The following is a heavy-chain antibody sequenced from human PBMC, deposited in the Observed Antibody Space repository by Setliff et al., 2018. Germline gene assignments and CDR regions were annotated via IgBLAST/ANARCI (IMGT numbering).Heavy chain of an antibody. CDR3: ARRETYYNFWSGYFDY. D-gene: IGHD3-3*01. CDR1: GGSFSGYY. CDR2: INHSGSS. J-gene: IGHJ4*02. Sequence: SETLSLTCAVYGGSFSGYYWTWIRQPPGKGLEWIGEINHSGSSNYNPSLKSRVTISVDTSKNQFSLNLSSVTAADTAVYYCARRETYYNFWSGYFDYWGQGTLVTVSS. V-gene: IGHV4-34*01.